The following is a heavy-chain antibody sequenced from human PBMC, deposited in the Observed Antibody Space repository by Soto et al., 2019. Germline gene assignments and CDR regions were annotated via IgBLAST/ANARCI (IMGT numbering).Heavy chain of an antibody. CDR1: LDSVSYNGAA. J-gene: IGHJ6*02. V-gene: IGHV6-1*01. CDR2: TYYRSKWYN. Sequence: SQTLSLTCALSLDSVSYNGAAWTSIRQSPSRGLEWLGRTYYRSKWYNDYTPSVKSRISLVPATSKNEFSLQLRYGSPVETAVYCCAIVFGAYFQDGMGVWGQGTTVTVSS. CDR3: AIVFGAYFQDGMGV. D-gene: IGHD4-17*01.